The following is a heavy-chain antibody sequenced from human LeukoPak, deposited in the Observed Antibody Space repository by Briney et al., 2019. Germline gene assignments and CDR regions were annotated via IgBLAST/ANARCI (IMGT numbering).Heavy chain of an antibody. J-gene: IGHJ4*02. CDR1: GFTFSSYG. CDR3: ASLKMYSSGSSQFDY. Sequence: GRSLRLSCAASGFTFSSYGMHWVRQAPGKGLEWVAVIWYDGSNKYYADSVKGRFTISRDNSKDTLYLQMNSLRAEDTAVYYCASLKMYSSGSSQFDYWGQGTLVTVSS. D-gene: IGHD6-19*01. CDR2: IWYDGSNK. V-gene: IGHV3-33*01.